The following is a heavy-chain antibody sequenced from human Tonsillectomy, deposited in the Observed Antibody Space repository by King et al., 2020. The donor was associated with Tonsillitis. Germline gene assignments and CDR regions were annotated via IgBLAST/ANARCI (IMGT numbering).Heavy chain of an antibody. Sequence: EVQLVESGGGMVKPGGSLRLSCAASGFTFSSVWMSWVRQAPGKGLEWVGRIKSQTDGGTTDYAAPVKGRFTISRDDSQKTVYLQLHSLKTEETALYYCTTSGWYGAFDIWGQGTMVTVSS. CDR2: IKSQTDGGTT. D-gene: IGHD6-19*01. V-gene: IGHV3-15*01. CDR3: TTSGWYGAFDI. J-gene: IGHJ3*02. CDR1: GFTFSSVW.